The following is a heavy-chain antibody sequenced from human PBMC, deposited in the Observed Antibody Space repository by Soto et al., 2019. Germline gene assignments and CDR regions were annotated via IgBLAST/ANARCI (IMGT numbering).Heavy chain of an antibody. Sequence: SETLSLTCIVSEESISSGGYYWTWIRQLPAKGLEWIGYIYYTGTTFYNPSLKSRLTISVDTSKNQFSLKLTSVTAADTAVYYCARDKITGLFDYWGQGTLVTVSS. CDR2: IYYTGTT. V-gene: IGHV4-31*03. D-gene: IGHD2-8*02. J-gene: IGHJ4*02. CDR1: EESISSGGYY. CDR3: ARDKITGLFDY.